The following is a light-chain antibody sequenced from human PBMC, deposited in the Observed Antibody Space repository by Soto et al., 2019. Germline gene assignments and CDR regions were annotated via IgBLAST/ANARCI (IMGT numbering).Light chain of an antibody. J-gene: IGKJ4*01. CDR1: QSVSSN. CDR3: QQYNSWPLT. V-gene: IGKV3-15*01. CDR2: AAS. Sequence: EIEMTQSPATLSVSPGERATISCRASQSVSSNLAWYQQKPGKAPKLLIYAASTGATGIPARFSGSGSGTEFTLTISSLQSEDFAVYYCQQYNSWPLTFGGGTKVEIK.